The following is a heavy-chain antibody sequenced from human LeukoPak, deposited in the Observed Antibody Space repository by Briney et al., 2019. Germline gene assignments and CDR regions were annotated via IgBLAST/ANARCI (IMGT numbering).Heavy chain of an antibody. CDR3: ARGFRNGPFDC. Sequence: PGGSLRLSCAASGFTFTRFWLTWVRQSPGKGLEWVSGINRNGGSTDYADSVKGRFTISRDNAKNSHFLQMNSLRVEDTALYYCARGFRNGPFDCWGQGTLVTVSS. D-gene: IGHD2-8*01. CDR2: INRNGGST. J-gene: IGHJ4*02. CDR1: GFTFTRFW. V-gene: IGHV3-20*04.